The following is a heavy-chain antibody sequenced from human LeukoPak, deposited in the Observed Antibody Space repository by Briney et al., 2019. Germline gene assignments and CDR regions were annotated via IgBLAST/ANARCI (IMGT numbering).Heavy chain of an antibody. CDR2: ISGSGGST. D-gene: IGHD3-10*01. V-gene: IGHV3-23*01. CDR1: GFTFGNYA. J-gene: IGHJ4*02. Sequence: PGGSLGLSCAASGFTFGNYAMSWVRLAPGKGLEWVSTISGSGGSTYNADSVKGRFTISRDNSKNTLYLQMNSLRAEDTAVYYCAKDFGSGSYYDYWGQGTLVTVSS. CDR3: AKDFGSGSYYDY.